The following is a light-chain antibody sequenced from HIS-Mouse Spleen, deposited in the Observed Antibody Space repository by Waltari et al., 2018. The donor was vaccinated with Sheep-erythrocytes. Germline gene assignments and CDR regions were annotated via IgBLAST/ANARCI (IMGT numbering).Light chain of an antibody. CDR3: CSYAGSSTPWV. Sequence: GQSITISCTGTSSDVGSYNLVSWYQQHPGKAHKLMIYEGSKRPSGVSNRFSGSKSGNTASLTISGLQAEDEADYYCCSYAGSSTPWVFGGGTKLTVL. V-gene: IGLV2-23*01. CDR2: EGS. J-gene: IGLJ3*02. CDR1: SSDVGSYNL.